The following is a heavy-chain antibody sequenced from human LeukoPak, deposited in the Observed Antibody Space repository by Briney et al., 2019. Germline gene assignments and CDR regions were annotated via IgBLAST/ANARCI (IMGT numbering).Heavy chain of an antibody. Sequence: GGSLRLSCAASGFTFSSYAMSWVRQAPGKGLEWVSAISGSGSTIYYADSVKGRFTISRGNAKNSLYLQMNSLRAEDTAVYYCAELGITMIGGVWGEGTTVTISS. J-gene: IGHJ6*04. CDR3: AELGITMIGGV. D-gene: IGHD3-10*02. CDR2: ISGSGSTI. CDR1: GFTFSSYA. V-gene: IGHV3-23*01.